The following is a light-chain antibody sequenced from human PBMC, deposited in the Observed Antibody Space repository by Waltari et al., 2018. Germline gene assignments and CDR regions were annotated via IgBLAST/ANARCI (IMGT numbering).Light chain of an antibody. J-gene: IGKJ1*01. CDR3: QQYSLYWT. CDR1: QSISNW. Sequence: DIQMTQSPSTLSASVGDRVTNTCWASQSISNWLAWYQQKPGKAPKLLISRASSLESGVPSRFGGSGSGTEFPLTISSLQADDSATYYCQQYSLYWTFGQGTKVEIK. CDR2: RAS. V-gene: IGKV1-5*03.